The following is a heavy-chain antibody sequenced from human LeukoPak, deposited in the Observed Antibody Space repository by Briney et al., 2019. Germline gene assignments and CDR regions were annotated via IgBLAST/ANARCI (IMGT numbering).Heavy chain of an antibody. J-gene: IGHJ4*02. Sequence: SETLSLTCTVSGGSLTSYYWSWIRQPAGKGLEWIGRIYSSGSTNYSPSLKSRVTISVDKSKNQFSLKLNSVTAADTALYYCARGGSSGPDYWGQGTLVTVSS. CDR2: IYSSGST. D-gene: IGHD6-19*01. CDR3: ARGGSSGPDY. CDR1: GGSLTSYY. V-gene: IGHV4-4*07.